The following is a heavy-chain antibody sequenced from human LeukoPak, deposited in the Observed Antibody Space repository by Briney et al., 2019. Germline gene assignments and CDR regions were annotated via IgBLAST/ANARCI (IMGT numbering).Heavy chain of an antibody. CDR3: ARDSPYYDFWSGYSRPLDY. CDR1: GFTFGDYA. D-gene: IGHD3-3*01. CDR2: ISISATSI. Sequence: PGGSLRLSCTGSGFTFGDYALNWVRQAPGKGLEWVSYISISATSIYYADFVRGRFTISRDNARNSLYLQMNSLRADDTAVYYCARDSPYYDFWSGYSRPLDYWGQGTVVTVSS. V-gene: IGHV3-48*01. J-gene: IGHJ4*02.